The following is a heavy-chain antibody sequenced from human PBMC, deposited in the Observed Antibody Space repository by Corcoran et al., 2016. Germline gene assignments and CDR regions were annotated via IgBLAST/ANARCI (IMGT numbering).Heavy chain of an antibody. CDR2: ISAYNGNT. CDR1: GYTFTSYG. V-gene: IGHV1-18*01. D-gene: IGHD3-22*01. J-gene: IGHJ3*02. Sequence: QVQLVQSGAEVKKPGASVKVSCKASGYTFTSYGISWVRQAPGQGLEWMGWISAYNGNTNYAQKLQGRVTMTTDTSTSTAYMELRSLRSDDTAVYYCARDPRYYYGSSGYYPRGAFDIWGQGTMVTVSS. CDR3: ARDPRYYYGSSGYYPRGAFDI.